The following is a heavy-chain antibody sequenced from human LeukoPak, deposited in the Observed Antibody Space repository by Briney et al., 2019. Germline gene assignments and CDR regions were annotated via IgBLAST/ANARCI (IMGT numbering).Heavy chain of an antibody. CDR3: ARARLNPYYFDY. CDR1: GGSISSYY. Sequence: SETLSLTCTVSGGSISSYYWSWIRQPPGKGLEWIGYIYYSGSTNYNPSLKSRVTISVDTSKNQFSLKLSSVTAADTAVYYCARARLNPYYFDYWGQGTLVTVSS. V-gene: IGHV4-59*01. D-gene: IGHD6-25*01. J-gene: IGHJ4*02. CDR2: IYYSGST.